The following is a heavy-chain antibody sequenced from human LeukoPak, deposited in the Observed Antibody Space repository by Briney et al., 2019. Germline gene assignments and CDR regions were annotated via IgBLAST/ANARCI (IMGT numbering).Heavy chain of an antibody. Sequence: GGSLRLSCAASGFTFSSYSMNWVRQAPGKGLEWVSSISSSSSYIYYADSVKGRFTISRENAKNSLFLQMDSLRAEDTAVYYCARDQKGVRGVYYYYYGMDVWGQGTTVTVSS. CDR3: ARDQKGVRGVYYYYYGMDV. V-gene: IGHV3-21*04. D-gene: IGHD3-10*01. CDR2: ISSSSSYI. CDR1: GFTFSSYS. J-gene: IGHJ6*02.